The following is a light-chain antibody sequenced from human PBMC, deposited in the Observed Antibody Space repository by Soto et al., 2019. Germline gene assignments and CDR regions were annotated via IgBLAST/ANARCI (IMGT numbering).Light chain of an antibody. CDR1: SSDVGSYKL. J-gene: IGLJ2*01. CDR2: DGT. Sequence: QSALTQPASVSGSPGQSITISCTGTSSDVGSYKLVSWYQQHPGEAPQLMIYDGTERPSGVSNRFSGSKSGNTASLTISGLQAEDEADCYCCSYAASSTSVVFGGGTKLTVL. CDR3: CSYAASSTSVV. V-gene: IGLV2-23*01.